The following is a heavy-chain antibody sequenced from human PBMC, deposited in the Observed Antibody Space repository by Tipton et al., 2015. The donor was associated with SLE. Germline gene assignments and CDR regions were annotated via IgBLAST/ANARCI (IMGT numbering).Heavy chain of an antibody. CDR1: GDSISSYDW. V-gene: IGHV4-4*02. CDR2: IHLDGST. J-gene: IGHJ4*02. Sequence: TLSLTCAVSGDSISSYDWWSWVRQSPGKGLEWIGEIHLDGSTNYNPSLKSRVTMSVDKSKTQCFLEVTSVTAADTALYYCARGRSYAWSYGGQGTLVTVSS. CDR3: ARGRSYAWSY. D-gene: IGHD1-26*01.